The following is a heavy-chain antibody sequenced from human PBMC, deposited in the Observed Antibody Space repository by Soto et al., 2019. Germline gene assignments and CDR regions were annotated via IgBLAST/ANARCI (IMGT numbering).Heavy chain of an antibody. V-gene: IGHV3-23*01. Sequence: GGSLRLSCVASGFTFSSYAMSWVRQAPGKGLEWVSAISGSGGSTYYADSVKGRFTISRDNSKNTLYLQMNSLRAEDTAVYYCAKGLTSGSGSWSYYYYGMDVWGQGTTVTVSS. CDR1: GFTFSSYA. D-gene: IGHD3-10*01. J-gene: IGHJ6*02. CDR3: AKGLTSGSGSWSYYYYGMDV. CDR2: ISGSGGST.